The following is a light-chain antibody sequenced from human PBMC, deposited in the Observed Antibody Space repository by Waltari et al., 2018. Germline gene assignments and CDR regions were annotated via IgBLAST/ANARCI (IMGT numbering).Light chain of an antibody. CDR3: QTGGHGTWV. CDR1: RGPSSHV. V-gene: IGLV4-69*01. CDR2: VKSDGSH. Sequence: QLVLTQSPSASASLGASVKLTCPLSRGPSSHVISWPQLRPEKGPRYLMKVKSDGSHNKGDEIPDRFSGSSSGAERYLTISSLQSEDEGDYYCQTGGHGTWVFGGGTKLTVL. J-gene: IGLJ3*02.